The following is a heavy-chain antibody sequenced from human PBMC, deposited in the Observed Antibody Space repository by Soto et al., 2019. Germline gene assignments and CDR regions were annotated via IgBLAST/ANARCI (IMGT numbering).Heavy chain of an antibody. CDR3: ARDPSEADGCEW. J-gene: IGHJ4*02. Sequence: GGSLRLSCAASGFTFSSYVMHWVRQAPGKGLEWVAVIWYDGSNKYYADSVKGRFTISRDNSKNTLYLQMNSLRAEDTALYYCARDPSEADGCEWWSQGTLSSVSS. D-gene: IGHD6-13*01. CDR2: IWYDGSNK. CDR1: GFTFSSYV. V-gene: IGHV3-33*01.